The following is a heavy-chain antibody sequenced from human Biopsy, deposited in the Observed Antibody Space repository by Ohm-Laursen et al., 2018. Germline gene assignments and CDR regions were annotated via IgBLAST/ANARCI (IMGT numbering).Heavy chain of an antibody. CDR1: SYTFTDYN. CDR3: ARDPLNGHKHFDY. J-gene: IGHJ4*02. CDR2: INCKTGAT. Sequence: SVKVSCKASSYTFTDYNIHWMRQAPGQGLEWLGYINCKTGATNYAQKFQGTVTMTRDTSISTAYRALGSLRSADTAIYYCARDPLNGHKHFDYWGQGSLVTFSS. V-gene: IGHV1-2*02. D-gene: IGHD2-8*01.